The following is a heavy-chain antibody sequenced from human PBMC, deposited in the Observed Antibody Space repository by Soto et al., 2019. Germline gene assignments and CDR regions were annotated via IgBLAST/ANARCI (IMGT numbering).Heavy chain of an antibody. V-gene: IGHV1-69*13. Sequence: SVKVSCKASGYTFTSYGISWVRQAPGQGLEWMGGIIPIFGTANYAQKFQGRVTITADESTSTAYMELSSLRSEDTAVYYCARGLYYYDSSGYSEWYFDYWGQGTLVPVS. J-gene: IGHJ4*02. CDR2: IIPIFGTA. D-gene: IGHD3-22*01. CDR1: GYTFTSYG. CDR3: ARGLYYYDSSGYSEWYFDY.